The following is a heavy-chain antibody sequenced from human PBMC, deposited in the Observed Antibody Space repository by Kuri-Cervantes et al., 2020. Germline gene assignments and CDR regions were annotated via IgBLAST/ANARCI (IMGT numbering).Heavy chain of an antibody. CDR1: GFTVSSNY. Sequence: GGSLRLSCAASGFTVSSNYMSWVRQAPGKGLGWVSVIYSGGSTYYADSVKGRFTIFRDNSKNTLYLQMNSLRAEDTAVYYCARDPSSGWYFDLWGRGTLVTVSS. V-gene: IGHV3-53*01. J-gene: IGHJ2*01. D-gene: IGHD6-19*01. CDR2: IYSGGST. CDR3: ARDPSSGWYFDL.